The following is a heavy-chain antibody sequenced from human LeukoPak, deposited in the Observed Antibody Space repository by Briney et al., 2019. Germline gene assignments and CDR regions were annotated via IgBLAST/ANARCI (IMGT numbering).Heavy chain of an antibody. CDR1: GGSFSGYY. D-gene: IGHD6-13*01. V-gene: IGHV4-34*01. J-gene: IGHJ5*02. Sequence: SETLSLTCAVYGGSFSGYYWSWIRQPPGKGLEWIGEINHSGSTNYKPSLKSRVTISVDTSKNQLSLKLSSVTAADTAVYYCARGTTAGYSSSWYSWFDPWGQGTLVTVSS. CDR2: INHSGST. CDR3: ARGTTAGYSSSWYSWFDP.